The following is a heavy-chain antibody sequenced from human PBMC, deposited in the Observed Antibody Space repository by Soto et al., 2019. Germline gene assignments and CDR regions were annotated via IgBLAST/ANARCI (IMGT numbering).Heavy chain of an antibody. CDR3: ARSLLWFGELSASIDY. CDR2: ISAYNGNT. CDR1: GYTFTSYG. J-gene: IGHJ4*02. V-gene: IGHV1-18*01. Sequence: QVQLVQSGAEVKKPGASVKVSCKASGYTFTSYGISWVRQAPGQGLEWMGWISAYNGNTNYAQKLQGRVTMTTDTSTSTAYVELRSLRSDDTAVYYCARSLLWFGELSASIDYWGQGTLVTVSS. D-gene: IGHD3-10*01.